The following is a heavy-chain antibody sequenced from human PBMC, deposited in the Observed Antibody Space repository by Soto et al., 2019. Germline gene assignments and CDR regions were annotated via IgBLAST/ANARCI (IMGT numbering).Heavy chain of an antibody. CDR3: AKGEMATIRNSFDP. D-gene: IGHD5-12*01. CDR2: LSRSGGAT. CDR1: GFTRTFGS. J-gene: IGHJ5*02. Sequence: PGGSLRLACAASGFTRTFGSMSWFRQTEGKGLELVSALSRSGGATYYVDSVKGRFTISRDTSKNTLYLQMSDLRAEDTAIYYCAKGEMATIRNSFDPWGQGTLVTVSS. V-gene: IGHV3-23*01.